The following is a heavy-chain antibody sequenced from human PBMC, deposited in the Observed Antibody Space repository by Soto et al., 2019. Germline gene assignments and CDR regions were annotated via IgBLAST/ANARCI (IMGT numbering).Heavy chain of an antibody. CDR1: EYRFNTYW. J-gene: IGHJ5*02. D-gene: IGHD2-2*01. CDR2: IGPADSDT. CDR3: VKALRAVVIPGPWFGP. V-gene: IGHV5-51*01. Sequence: PGESLKISCRYSEYRFNTYWIAWVRQMPGKGLEWMGIIGPADSDTQYSPSFKGQVTISADKSINTVYLQWGRLKASDSAMYYCVKALRAVVIPGPWFGPCGQGTLVAVSS.